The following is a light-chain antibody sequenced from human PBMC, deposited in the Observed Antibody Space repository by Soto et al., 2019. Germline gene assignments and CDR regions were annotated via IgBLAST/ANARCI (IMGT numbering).Light chain of an antibody. V-gene: IGLV2-23*02. J-gene: IGLJ1*01. Sequence: QSALTQPASVSWSPGQSVTVSCTGGSSDVGTYNLVSWYQQHPGKVPKLLIYEVNKRPSGVSNRFSGSKSGNTASLTISGLQAEDEADYYCCSYAGSSTYYVFGTGTKVTVL. CDR2: EVN. CDR1: SSDVGTYNL. CDR3: CSYAGSSTYYV.